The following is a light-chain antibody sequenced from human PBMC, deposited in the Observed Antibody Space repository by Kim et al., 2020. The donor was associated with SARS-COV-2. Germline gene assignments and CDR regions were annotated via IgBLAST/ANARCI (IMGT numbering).Light chain of an antibody. V-gene: IGKV3-20*01. CDR2: GAS. J-gene: IGKJ4*01. Sequence: EIVLTQSPGTLSLSPGERATLSCRASQSIRMYLAWYQLKPGQAPRLLFSGASSRATGIPDRFSGSGSGTDFTLTVSRLEPEDLAVYYCQQYETVPVTFGGGTKVDIK. CDR3: QQYETVPVT. CDR1: QSIRMY.